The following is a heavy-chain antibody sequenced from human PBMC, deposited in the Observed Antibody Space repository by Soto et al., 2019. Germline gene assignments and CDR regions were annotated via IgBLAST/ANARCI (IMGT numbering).Heavy chain of an antibody. V-gene: IGHV3-43*01. CDR1: GFTFDDYT. J-gene: IGHJ6*02. D-gene: IGHD4-17*01. CDR2: ISWDGGST. Sequence: GGSLRLSCAASGFTFDDYTMHWVRQAPGKGLEWVSLISWDGGSTYYADSVKGRFTISRDNSKNSLYLQMNSLRTEDTALYYCAKVRASWYYYGMDVWGQGTTVTVSS. CDR3: AKVRASWYYYGMDV.